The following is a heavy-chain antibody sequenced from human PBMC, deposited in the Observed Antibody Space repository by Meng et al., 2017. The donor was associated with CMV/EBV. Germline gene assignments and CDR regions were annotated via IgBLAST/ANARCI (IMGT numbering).Heavy chain of an antibody. J-gene: IGHJ4*02. CDR1: GFTFSDYW. Sequence: GGSLRLSCAASGFTFSDYWMHWVRQAPGKGLEWVAVISYDGSNKYYADSVKGRFTISRDNSKNTLYLQMNSLRAEDTAVYYCARDRIAVAGTSGSFDYWGQGTLVTVSS. CDR3: ARDRIAVAGTSGSFDY. CDR2: ISYDGSNK. D-gene: IGHD6-19*01. V-gene: IGHV3-30*03.